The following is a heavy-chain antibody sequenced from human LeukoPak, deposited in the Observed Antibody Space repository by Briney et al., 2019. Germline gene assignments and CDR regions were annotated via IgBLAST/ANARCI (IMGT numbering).Heavy chain of an antibody. CDR1: GFTFSTYV. CDR2: IWYDGSNK. CDR3: ARGDGYTDY. Sequence: GRSLRLSCTTSGFTFSTYVMHWVRQVPGKGLEWVALIWYDGSNKYYADSVKGRFTISRDNSKNTLYLQMNSLRAEDTAVYYCARGDGYTDYWGQGTLVTVSS. V-gene: IGHV3-33*01. D-gene: IGHD5-24*01. J-gene: IGHJ4*02.